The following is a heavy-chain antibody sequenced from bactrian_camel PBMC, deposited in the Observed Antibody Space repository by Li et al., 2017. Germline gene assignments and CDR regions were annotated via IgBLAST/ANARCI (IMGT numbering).Heavy chain of an antibody. CDR3: AAGPCECYTGSWCMSGFKAFGL. CDR1: GFTSSGGC. CDR2: IGSDGGL. J-gene: IGHJ6*01. Sequence: HVQLVESGGGSVQAGGSLRLSCAVSGFTSSGGCMGWFRQAPGQEREVVAHIGSDGGLNAADSVKDRFTISKDNAKNTLYLQMDSLKPEDSAVYYCAAGPCECYTGSWCMSGFKAFGLWGQGTQVTVS. D-gene: IGHD3*01. V-gene: IGHV3S55*01.